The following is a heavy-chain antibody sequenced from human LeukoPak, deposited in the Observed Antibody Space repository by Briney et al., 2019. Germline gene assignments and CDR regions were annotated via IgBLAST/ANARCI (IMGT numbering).Heavy chain of an antibody. V-gene: IGHV4-34*01. J-gene: IGHJ5*02. CDR2: INHSGST. D-gene: IGHD2/OR15-2a*01. CDR3: ARAFSRRSMHNWFDP. CDR1: GGSFIGFH. Sequence: PSETLSLTCAVYGGSFIGFHWNWIRQPPGKGLEWIGDINHSGSTYYNPSLKSRVTISVDTSKNQFSLNLSSVTAADTAVYYCARAFSRRSMHNWFDPWGQGTLVTVSS.